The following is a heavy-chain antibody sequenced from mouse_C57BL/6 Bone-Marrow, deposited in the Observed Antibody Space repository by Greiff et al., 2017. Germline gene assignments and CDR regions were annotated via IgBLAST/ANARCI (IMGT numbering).Heavy chain of an antibody. CDR1: GYTFTDYY. V-gene: IGHV1-76*01. D-gene: IGHD1-2*01. CDR3: ARRGVLRQGGWYFDV. CDR2: IYPGSGNT. Sequence: VQLQQSGAELVRPGASVKLSCKASGYTFTDYYINWVKQRPGQGLEWIARIYPGSGNTYYNEKFKGKATLTAEKSSSTAYMQLSSLTSEDSAVYFCARRGVLRQGGWYFDVWGTGTTVTVSS. J-gene: IGHJ1*03.